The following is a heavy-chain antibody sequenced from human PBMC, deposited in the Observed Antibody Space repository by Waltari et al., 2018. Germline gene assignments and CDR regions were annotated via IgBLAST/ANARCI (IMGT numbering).Heavy chain of an antibody. CDR3: AREEYGASFFDQ. Sequence: QVLLQESGPGLVMPSQTLSLTCTVSGASTSDGNYYWNWIRQPPGKGLEWIGYKYYAGSYYYNPSLKSRVAVSVDTSTNQVSLDLRSVTAADTAVYYCAREEYGASFFDQWGQGIQVTV. V-gene: IGHV4-30-4*08. J-gene: IGHJ4*02. CDR2: KYYAGSY. CDR1: GASTSDGNYY. D-gene: IGHD3-10*01.